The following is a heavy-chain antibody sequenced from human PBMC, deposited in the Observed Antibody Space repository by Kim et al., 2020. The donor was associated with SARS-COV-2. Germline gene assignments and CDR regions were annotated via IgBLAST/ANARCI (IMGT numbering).Heavy chain of an antibody. CDR1: GFTFSNAW. J-gene: IGHJ4*02. CDR2: IKSKTDGGTT. CDR3: KSGHDFWSGYYYYFDY. V-gene: IGHV3-15*01. Sequence: GGSLRLSCAASGFTFSNAWMSWVRQAPGKGLEWVGRIKSKTDGGTTDYAAPVKGRFTISRDDSKNTLYLQMNSLKTEDTAVYYCKSGHDFWSGYYYYFDYWGQGTLVTVSS. D-gene: IGHD3-3*01.